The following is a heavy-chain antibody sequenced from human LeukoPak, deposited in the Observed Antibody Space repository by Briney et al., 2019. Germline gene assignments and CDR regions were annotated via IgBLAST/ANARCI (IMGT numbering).Heavy chain of an antibody. CDR3: ARENEFSDAFDV. CDR1: EFTFSIYG. J-gene: IGHJ3*01. D-gene: IGHD1-1*01. V-gene: IGHV3-48*02. Sequence: GGSLRLSCVASEFTFSIYGMHWVRQAPGKGVEWVSFISTSGNTINYADSVRGRFTISRDNDKHSLYLQMTSLRDEDTALYYCARENEFSDAFDVWGQGTMVTVSS. CDR2: ISTSGNTI.